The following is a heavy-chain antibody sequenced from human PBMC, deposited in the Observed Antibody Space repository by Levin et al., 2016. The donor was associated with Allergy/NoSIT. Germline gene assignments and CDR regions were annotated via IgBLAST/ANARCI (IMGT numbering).Heavy chain of an antibody. CDR1: GGSISGTAYY. D-gene: IGHD4-17*01. CDR3: ARRRGYGDYSLSWLDP. Sequence: SETLSLTCTVSGGSISGTAYYWVWIRQPPGKGLEWLGSIHYTGSTQYSPSLKSRITISVDTSKNHFSLRLSSVTAADTAKYYCARRRGYGDYSLSWLDPWGQGTLVTVSS. CDR2: IHYTGST. V-gene: IGHV4-39*02. J-gene: IGHJ5*02.